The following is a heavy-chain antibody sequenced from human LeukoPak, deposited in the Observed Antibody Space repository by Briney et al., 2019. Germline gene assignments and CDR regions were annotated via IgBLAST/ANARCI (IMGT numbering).Heavy chain of an antibody. CDR2: ISSTGGTT. Sequence: GGSLRLSCAASGITFSSYGMSWVRQAPGKGLEWVSSISSTGGTTYYADSVKGRFTISRDNSKNTLYLQMNSLRAEDTAIYYCAKNGDRGAYCTGGTCCPYFYYYMDVWGKGTRSPS. V-gene: IGHV3-23*01. J-gene: IGHJ6*03. CDR3: AKNGDRGAYCTGGTCCPYFYYYMDV. CDR1: GITFSSYG. D-gene: IGHD2-15*01.